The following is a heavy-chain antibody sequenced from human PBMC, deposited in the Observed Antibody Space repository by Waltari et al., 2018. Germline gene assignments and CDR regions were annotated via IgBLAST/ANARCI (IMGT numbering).Heavy chain of an antibody. CDR1: GGSISSSSYY. Sequence: QLQLQESGPGLVKPSETLSLTCTVSGGSISSSSYYWGWIRQPPGKGLEWIGSIDYSGSTQHTASLKRRVTIAVDTSKNRFSRKLSSVTAADTAVDYCARHDYCSSTSCYDDAFDIWGQGTMVTVSS. D-gene: IGHD2-2*01. CDR2: IDYSGST. J-gene: IGHJ3*02. CDR3: ARHDYCSSTSCYDDAFDI. V-gene: IGHV4-39*01.